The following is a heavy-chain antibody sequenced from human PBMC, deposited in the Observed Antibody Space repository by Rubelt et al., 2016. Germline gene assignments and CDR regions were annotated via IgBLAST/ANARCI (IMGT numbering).Heavy chain of an antibody. V-gene: IGHV1-69*13. J-gene: IGHJ4*02. CDR2: ILTIFGTA. CDR1: GYTFTSYG. D-gene: IGHD3-10*01. CDR3: ARPGSLPGSGLTN. Sequence: QVQLVQSGAEVKKPGASVKVSCKASGYTFTSYGISWVRQAPGQGLEWMGGILTIFGTANYAQKFQGRVTITADESTSTAYMELSSLRSEDTAVYYCARPGSLPGSGLTNWGQGTLVTVSS.